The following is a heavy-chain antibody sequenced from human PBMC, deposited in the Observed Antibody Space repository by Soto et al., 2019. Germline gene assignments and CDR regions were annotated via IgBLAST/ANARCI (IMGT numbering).Heavy chain of an antibody. CDR1: GGTFSSYR. V-gene: IGHV1-69*13. CDR2: IVPIYRTA. Sequence: SVKVSCKASGGTFSSYRINWVRRAPGQGLEWVGGIVPIYRTADYAQKFQGRVTITADESARTSYMELRSLKSQDTAVYYCVRDSGAKLSSSWGQGTLVTVSS. CDR3: VRDSGAKLSSS. J-gene: IGHJ4*02. D-gene: IGHD6-13*01.